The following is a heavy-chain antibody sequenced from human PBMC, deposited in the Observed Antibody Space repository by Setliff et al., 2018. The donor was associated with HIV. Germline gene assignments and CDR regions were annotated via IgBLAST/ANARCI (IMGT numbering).Heavy chain of an antibody. CDR1: GGSITRTPYY. Sequence: LSLTCTVSGGSITRTPYYWGWIRQPPGKGLEWIGSIHHSGTAYDNPSLKSRVTISVDPSKNQILLRLSSVTAADTAVHYCARLSGGMVPNYWGQGTLVTVSS. CDR3: ARLSGGMVPNY. V-gene: IGHV4-39*01. D-gene: IGHD3-10*01. CDR2: IHHSGTA. J-gene: IGHJ4*02.